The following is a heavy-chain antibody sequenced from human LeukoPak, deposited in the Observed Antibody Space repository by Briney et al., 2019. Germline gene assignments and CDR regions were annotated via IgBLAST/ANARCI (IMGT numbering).Heavy chain of an antibody. J-gene: IGHJ3*02. Sequence: GESLKISCAASGFTFRSHWMSWVRQAPGKGLEWVANINQDGSEKHCVDYVRGRFTISRDNAKNSLYLQMNSLRAEDTAMYYCARDSEHSSSFAFDIWGQGTMVTVSS. D-gene: IGHD6-13*01. CDR2: INQDGSEK. CDR1: GFTFRSHW. V-gene: IGHV3-7*01. CDR3: ARDSEHSSSFAFDI.